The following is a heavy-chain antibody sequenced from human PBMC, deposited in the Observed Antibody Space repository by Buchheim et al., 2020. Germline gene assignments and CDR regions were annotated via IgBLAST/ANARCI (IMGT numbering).Heavy chain of an antibody. CDR2: IKQDGSEK. V-gene: IGHV3-7*01. CDR1: GFTFSSYW. Sequence: EVQLVESGGGLVQPGGSLRLSCAASGFTFSSYWMSWVRQAPGKGLEWVANIKQDGSEKYYVDSVKGRFTISRDNAKNSMFLQMNSLRAEDTAVYYCARVWFGEGYYYGMDVWGQGTT. D-gene: IGHD3-10*01. J-gene: IGHJ6*02. CDR3: ARVWFGEGYYYGMDV.